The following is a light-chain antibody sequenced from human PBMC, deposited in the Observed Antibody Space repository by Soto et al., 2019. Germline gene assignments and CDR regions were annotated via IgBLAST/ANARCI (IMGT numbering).Light chain of an antibody. CDR3: HQYNSLLT. V-gene: IGKV3-15*01. J-gene: IGKJ3*01. CDR1: QSVSSN. CDR2: GAS. Sequence: EIVMTQSPATLSVSPGERATLSCRASQSVSSNLAWYQQKPGQAPRLLIYGASTRATGIPARFSGSRSVTDFTLPTSSLHTEDFDVYYCHQYNSLLTVGHETKVDI.